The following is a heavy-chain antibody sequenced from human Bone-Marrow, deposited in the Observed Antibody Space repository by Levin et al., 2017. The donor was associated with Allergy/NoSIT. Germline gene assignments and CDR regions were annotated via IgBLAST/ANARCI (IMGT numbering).Heavy chain of an antibody. Sequence: RASVKVSCKASGYTFTSYDLNWVRQATGQGLEWMGWMNPKSGDTGYAQRFQGRVTMSRNTSISTAYMELSSLTSDDTAVYYCARGDPSTGWPSWHLDPWGRGTLVSVSS. CDR2: MNPKSGDT. V-gene: IGHV1-8*01. D-gene: IGHD6-19*01. CDR3: ARGDPSTGWPSWHLDP. CDR1: GYTFTSYD. J-gene: IGHJ2*01.